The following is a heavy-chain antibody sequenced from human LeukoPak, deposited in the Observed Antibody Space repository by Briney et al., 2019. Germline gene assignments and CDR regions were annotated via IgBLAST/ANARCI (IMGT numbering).Heavy chain of an antibody. Sequence: SETLSLTCAVYGGSFSGYYWSWIRQPPGKGLEWIGEINHSGSTNYNPSLKSRVTISVDTSKNQFSLKLSSVTAADTAVYYCASRSSGWYFENWGQGTLVTVSS. V-gene: IGHV4-34*01. CDR2: INHSGST. CDR3: ASRSSGWYFEN. D-gene: IGHD6-19*01. CDR1: GGSFSGYY. J-gene: IGHJ4*02.